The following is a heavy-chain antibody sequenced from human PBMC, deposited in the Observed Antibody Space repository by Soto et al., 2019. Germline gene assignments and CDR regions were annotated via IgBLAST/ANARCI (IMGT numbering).Heavy chain of an antibody. V-gene: IGHV1-2*02. Sequence: GASVNVACTASGFTFTGHYRHWVRQAPVQGLEWMGWINPNSGGTSYAQKFQGRVDMTRDTSITTAYMELSRLSSDDTAVYYCAQRGSFFRPSLGYFDYWGQGTLVTVSS. D-gene: IGHD1-1*01. CDR3: AQRGSFFRPSLGYFDY. CDR2: INPNSGGT. CDR1: GFTFTGHY. J-gene: IGHJ4*02.